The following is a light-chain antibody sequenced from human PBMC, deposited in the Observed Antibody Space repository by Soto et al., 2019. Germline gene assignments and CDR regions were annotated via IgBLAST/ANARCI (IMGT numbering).Light chain of an antibody. Sequence: QSALTQPPSASGSPGQSVTISCTGTSSDIAAYKYVSWYQQHPGKAPKLMIYEVSNRPSRVPDRFSGSKSGNTASLTVSGLQAEDEADYYCTSYAGNNNVVFGGGTKLTVL. CDR1: SSDIAAYKY. V-gene: IGLV2-8*01. CDR2: EVS. J-gene: IGLJ2*01. CDR3: TSYAGNNNVV.